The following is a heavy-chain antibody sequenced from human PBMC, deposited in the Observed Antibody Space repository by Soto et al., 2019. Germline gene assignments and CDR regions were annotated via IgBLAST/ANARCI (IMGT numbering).Heavy chain of an antibody. Sequence: GASVKVSCKASGGTFSSYAISWVRQAPGQGLEWMGGIIPIFGTANYAQKFQGRVTITADESTSTAYMELSSLRSEDTAVYYCAREGQQWLRLGGMVYWGQGTLVTVSS. CDR2: IIPIFGTA. CDR3: AREGQQWLRLGGMVY. V-gene: IGHV1-69*13. D-gene: IGHD5-12*01. J-gene: IGHJ4*02. CDR1: GGTFSSYA.